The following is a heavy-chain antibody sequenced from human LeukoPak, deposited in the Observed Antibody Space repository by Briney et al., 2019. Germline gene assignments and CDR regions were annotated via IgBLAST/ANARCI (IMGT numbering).Heavy chain of an antibody. J-gene: IGHJ4*02. V-gene: IGHV3-23*01. CDR2: ISGSGDKT. CDR1: GFTFKRYA. Sequence: GGSLRLSCAASGFTFKRYAMSWVRQAPGKGLEWVSLISGSGDKTYYADSVKGRFTISRDNSKNTLYLQVNSLRADDTAVYYCAKDRPNDYQPWIYWGQGTLVIVSS. D-gene: IGHD2-2*01. CDR3: AKDRPNDYQPWIY.